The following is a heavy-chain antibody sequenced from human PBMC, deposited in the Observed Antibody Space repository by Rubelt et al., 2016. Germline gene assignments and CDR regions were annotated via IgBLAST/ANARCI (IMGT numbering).Heavy chain of an antibody. Sequence: VQLQQWGAGLLKPSETLSLTCAVYGGSFSGYYWSWIRQPPGKGLEWIGEINHSGSTNYNPSLKSRVTISVATSKNQFSLKLSSVTAADTAVYYCASQSSSGWYAFDIWGQGTMVTVSS. V-gene: IGHV4-34*01. CDR3: ASQSSSGWYAFDI. D-gene: IGHD6-19*01. CDR2: INHSGST. CDR1: GGSFSGYY. J-gene: IGHJ3*02.